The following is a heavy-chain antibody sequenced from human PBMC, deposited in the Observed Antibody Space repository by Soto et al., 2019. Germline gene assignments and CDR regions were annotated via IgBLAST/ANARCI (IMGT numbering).Heavy chain of an antibody. CDR1: GFTFSSYG. V-gene: IGHV3-30*18. CDR2: ISYDGSNK. CDR3: AKDQGGSSWYYYYYGMDV. D-gene: IGHD6-13*01. Sequence: VGSLRLSCAASGFTFSSYGMHWVRQAPGKGLEWVAVISYDGSNKYYADSVKGRFTISRDNSKNTLYLQMNSLRAEDTAVYYCAKDQGGSSWYYYYYGMDVWGQGTTVTVSS. J-gene: IGHJ6*02.